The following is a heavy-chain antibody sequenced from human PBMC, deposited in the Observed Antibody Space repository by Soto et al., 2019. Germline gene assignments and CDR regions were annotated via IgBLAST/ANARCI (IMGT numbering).Heavy chain of an antibody. D-gene: IGHD6-19*01. V-gene: IGHV1-3*05. CDR1: GYTFTSYA. CDR2: INGGNGNT. CDR3: ARVSGWYHLDY. Sequence: QVQLVQSGAEEKKPGASGKDSCKASGYTFTSYAMHWVRQAPGQRLEWMGWINGGNGNTKYSQKFQGRATITRDTSASTADMELSSLRSEDTAVYYCARVSGWYHLDYWGEGTLVTVSS. J-gene: IGHJ4*02.